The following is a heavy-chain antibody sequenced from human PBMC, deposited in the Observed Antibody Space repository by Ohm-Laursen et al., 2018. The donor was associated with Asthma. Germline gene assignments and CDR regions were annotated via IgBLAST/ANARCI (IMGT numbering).Heavy chain of an antibody. J-gene: IGHJ6*02. CDR2: ISYDGSNK. D-gene: IGHD1-26*01. V-gene: IGHV3-30-3*01. Sequence: SLRLSCSASGFTFSSYAMHWVRQAPGKGLEWVAVISYDGSNKYYADSVKGRFTISRDNSKNTLYLQMNSLRAEDTAVYYCARDLEVGASYYYYYGMDVWGQGTTVTVSS. CDR1: GFTFSSYA. CDR3: ARDLEVGASYYYYYGMDV.